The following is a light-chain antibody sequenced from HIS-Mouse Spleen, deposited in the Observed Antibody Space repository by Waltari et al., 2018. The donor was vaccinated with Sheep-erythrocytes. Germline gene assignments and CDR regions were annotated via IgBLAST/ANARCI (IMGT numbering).Light chain of an antibody. CDR1: SSDVGGYTY. Sequence: QSALTQPRSVSGSPGQSVTISCTVTSSDVGGYTYVPWYQQHTGKAPKLMIYDVSKRPSGVTDRFSGSKSGNTASLTISGLQAEDEADYYCCSYAGSYNHVFATGTKVTVL. CDR2: DVS. J-gene: IGLJ1*01. CDR3: CSYAGSYNHV. V-gene: IGLV2-11*01.